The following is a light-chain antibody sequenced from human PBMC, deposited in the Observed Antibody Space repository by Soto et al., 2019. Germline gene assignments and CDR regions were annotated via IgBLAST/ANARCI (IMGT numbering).Light chain of an antibody. CDR3: QQYNNWPQT. V-gene: IGKV3-15*01. Sequence: EIVMTQSPVTLSGSPGESATLSCRASQSVSSKLAWYQQKPGQAPRLLIYGASTRATGIPARFSGSGSGTEFTLSISSLQSEDFAVYYCQQYNNWPQTFGQGTKLEIK. CDR2: GAS. CDR1: QSVSSK. J-gene: IGKJ2*01.